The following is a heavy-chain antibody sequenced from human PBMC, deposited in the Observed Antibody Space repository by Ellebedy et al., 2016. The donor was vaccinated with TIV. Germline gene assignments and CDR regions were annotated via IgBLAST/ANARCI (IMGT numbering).Heavy chain of an antibody. Sequence: GGSLRLSXAASGFNFDDHGMSWVRQIPGKGLEWVSGINWSGDSTEYADSARGRFTISRDNSRSTLFLNMDSLRAGDAAVYYCVRPDYYDGSDHYWGVDYWGQGILVTVSS. V-gene: IGHV3-20*03. J-gene: IGHJ4*02. CDR2: INWSGDST. D-gene: IGHD3-22*01. CDR3: VRPDYYDGSDHYWGVDY. CDR1: GFNFDDHG.